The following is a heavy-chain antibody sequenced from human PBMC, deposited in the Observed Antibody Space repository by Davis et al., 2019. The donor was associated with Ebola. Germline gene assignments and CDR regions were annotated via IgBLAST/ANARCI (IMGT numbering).Heavy chain of an antibody. D-gene: IGHD2-2*01. V-gene: IGHV3-11*01. CDR3: VRDVLPMRQLLPGY. J-gene: IGHJ4*02. Sequence: GESLKISCAASGFTFSDYYMSWIRQAPGKGLEWVSYISSSGSTIHLADSVKGQFTISRDNSKSTLFLQMNSLRVEDTAVYYCVRDVLPMRQLLPGYWGQGTLVTVSS. CDR1: GFTFSDYY. CDR2: ISSSGSTI.